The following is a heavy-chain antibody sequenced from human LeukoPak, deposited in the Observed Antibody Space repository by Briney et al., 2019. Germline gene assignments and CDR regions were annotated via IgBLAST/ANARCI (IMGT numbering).Heavy chain of an antibody. CDR1: GFTFSSYS. V-gene: IGHV3-21*01. Sequence: GGSLRLSCAASGFTFSSYSMNWVRQAPGKGLEWVSSISSSSSYIYYADSVKGRFTISRDNAKNSLYLQMNSLRAEDTAVYYRARRRSWLVGSNDYWGQGTLVTVSS. CDR3: ARRRSWLVGSNDY. J-gene: IGHJ4*02. CDR2: ISSSSSYI. D-gene: IGHD6-19*01.